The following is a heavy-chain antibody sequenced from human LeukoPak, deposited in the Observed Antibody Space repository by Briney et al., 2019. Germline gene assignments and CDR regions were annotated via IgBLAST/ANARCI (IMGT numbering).Heavy chain of an antibody. D-gene: IGHD4/OR15-4a*01. CDR1: GGSISSYY. J-gene: IGHJ4*02. CDR2: IYYSGST. V-gene: IGHV4-59*08. Sequence: SETLSLTCTVSGGSISSYYWSWIRQPPGKGLEWIGYIYYSGSTNYNPSLKSRLPISVDTSKNQFSLKLSSATAADTAVYYCARSLTANEIDSWGQGTLVTVSS. CDR3: ARSLTANEIDS.